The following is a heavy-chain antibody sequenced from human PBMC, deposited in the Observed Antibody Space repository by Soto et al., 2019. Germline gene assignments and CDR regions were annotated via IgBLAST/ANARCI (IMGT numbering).Heavy chain of an antibody. V-gene: IGHV4-39*01. CDR2: IYYSGST. CDR3: ARLSLGDYGYYYMDV. CDR1: GGSISSSSYY. J-gene: IGHJ6*03. Sequence: SETLSLTCTVSGGSISSSSYYWGWIRQPPGKGLDWIGSIYYSGSTYYNPSLKSRVTISVDTSKNQFSLKLSSVTAADIAVYYCARLSLGDYGYYYMDVWGKGTTVTVSS. D-gene: IGHD4-17*01.